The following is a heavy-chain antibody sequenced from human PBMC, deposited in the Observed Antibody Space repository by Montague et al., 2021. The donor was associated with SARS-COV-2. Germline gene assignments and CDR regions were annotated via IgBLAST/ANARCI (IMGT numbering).Heavy chain of an antibody. Sequence: SETLSLTCTVSGGSISSYYWTWIRQPPGKGLEWIGYISYSGFSNQNPPLRGRVTISLDTSKYQFSLKLTSVTAADTATYYCARGQVTIFAVLIMLPAAGAIDVWGQGTTVTVSS. V-gene: IGHV4-59*12. CDR2: ISYSGFS. D-gene: IGHD3-3*01. CDR3: ARGQVTIFAVLIMLPAAGAIDV. J-gene: IGHJ3*01. CDR1: GGSISSYY.